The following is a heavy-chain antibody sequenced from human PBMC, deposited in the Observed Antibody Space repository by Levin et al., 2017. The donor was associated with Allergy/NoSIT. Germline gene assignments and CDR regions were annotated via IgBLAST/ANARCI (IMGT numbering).Heavy chain of an antibody. CDR3: ARGKGSEGYYGAFDI. V-gene: IGHV4-4*07. CDR2: IYTSGST. D-gene: IGHD1-26*01. J-gene: IGHJ3*02. Sequence: ASETLSLTCTVSGGSISSYYWSWIRQPAGKGLEWIGRIYTSGSTNYNPSLKSRVTMSVDTSKNQFSLKLSSVTAADTAVYYCARGKGSEGYYGAFDIWGQGTMVTVSS. CDR1: GGSISSYY.